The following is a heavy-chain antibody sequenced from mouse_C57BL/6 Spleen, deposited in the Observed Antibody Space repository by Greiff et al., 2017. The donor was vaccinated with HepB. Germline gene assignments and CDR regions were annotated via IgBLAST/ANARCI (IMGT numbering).Heavy chain of an antibody. V-gene: IGHV5-4*01. Sequence: EVQVVESGGGLVKPGGSLKLSCAASGFTFSSYAMSWVRQTPEKRLEWVATISDGGSYTYYPDNVKGRFTISRDNAKNNLYLQMSHLKSEDTAMYYCARDGDSSGSSWFAYWGQGTLVTVSA. CDR2: ISDGGSYT. J-gene: IGHJ3*01. D-gene: IGHD3-2*02. CDR1: GFTFSSYA. CDR3: ARDGDSSGSSWFAY.